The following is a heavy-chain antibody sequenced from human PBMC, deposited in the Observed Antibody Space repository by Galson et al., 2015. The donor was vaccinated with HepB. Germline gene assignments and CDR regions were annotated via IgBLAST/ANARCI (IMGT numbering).Heavy chain of an antibody. V-gene: IGHV3-48*01. D-gene: IGHD3-10*01. J-gene: IGHJ4*02. Sequence: SPRLSCAASGFTFSSYSMNWVRQAPGKGLEWVSYISSSSSTIYYADSVKGRFTISRDNAKNSLYLQMNSLRAEDTAVYYCAREYGLLWFGVDYWGQGTLVTVSS. CDR3: AREYGLLWFGVDY. CDR2: ISSSSSTI. CDR1: GFTFSSYS.